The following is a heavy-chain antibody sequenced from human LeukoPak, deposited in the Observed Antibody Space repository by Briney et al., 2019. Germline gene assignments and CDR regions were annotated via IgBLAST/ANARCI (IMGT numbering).Heavy chain of an antibody. CDR3: VGGAARGFDY. CDR2: FDPEDGET. J-gene: IGHJ4*02. V-gene: IGHV1-24*01. CDR1: GYTLTELS. Sequence: ASVKVSCKVSGYTLTELSMHWVRQAPGKGLEWMGGFDPEDGETIYAQKFQGRVTMTEDTSTDTAYMGLSSLRSEDTAVYYCVGGAARGFDYWGQGTLVTVSS. D-gene: IGHD6-6*01.